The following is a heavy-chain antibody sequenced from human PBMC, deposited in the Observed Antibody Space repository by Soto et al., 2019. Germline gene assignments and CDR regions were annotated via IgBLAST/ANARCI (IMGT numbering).Heavy chain of an antibody. CDR3: ARDAPGAAPY. V-gene: IGHV4-31*03. CDR2: INYRGTT. Sequence: TLSLTYTVSGGTSINVDSYLNWIRKHPEKGLEWMGYINYRGTTNYNPALKSRILISIDTSKNQFSLRLTSVTAADTPAYYCARDAPGAAPYWGQGTLVTVSS. J-gene: IGHJ4*02. CDR1: GGTSINVDSY. D-gene: IGHD1-26*01.